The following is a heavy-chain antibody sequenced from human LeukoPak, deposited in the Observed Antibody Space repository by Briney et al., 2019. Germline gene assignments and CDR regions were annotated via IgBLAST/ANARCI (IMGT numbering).Heavy chain of an antibody. CDR1: GGSFSGYY. V-gene: IGHV4-34*01. Sequence: SETLSLTCAVYGGSFSGYYWSWIRQPPGKGLEWIGEINHSGSTNYNPSLKSRVTISVDTSKNQFPLKLSSVTAADTAVYYCASGRSIRYFDYWGQGTLLTVSS. D-gene: IGHD3-9*01. J-gene: IGHJ4*02. CDR2: INHSGST. CDR3: ASGRSIRYFDY.